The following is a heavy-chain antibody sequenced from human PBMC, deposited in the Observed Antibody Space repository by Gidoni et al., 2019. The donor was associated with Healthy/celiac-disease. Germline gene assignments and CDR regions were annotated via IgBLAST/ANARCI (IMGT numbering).Heavy chain of an antibody. CDR2: IYYRGST. D-gene: IGHD3-10*01. V-gene: IGHV4-39*07. Sequence: QLQLQESGPGLVKPSETLSLTCTVSGGSISSSSYYWGWIRQPPGKGLEWIGSIYYRGSTYYNPSLKSRVTISVDTSKNQFSLKLSSVTAADTAVYYCARVRALLWFGEREHGFDPWGQGTLVTVSS. CDR1: GGSISSSSYY. J-gene: IGHJ5*02. CDR3: ARVRALLWFGEREHGFDP.